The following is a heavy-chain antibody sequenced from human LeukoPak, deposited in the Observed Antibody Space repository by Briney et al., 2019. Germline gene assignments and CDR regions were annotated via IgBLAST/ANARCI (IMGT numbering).Heavy chain of an antibody. CDR2: ISSSSSTI. Sequence: PGGSLRLSCAASGFTFSSYSMNWVRQAPGKGLEWVSYISSSSSTIYYADSVKGRFTISRDNAKNSLYLQMNSLRAEDTAVYYCARDQVPGYCSSTSCRTDYYYYYMDVWGKGTTVTVSS. J-gene: IGHJ6*03. D-gene: IGHD2-2*03. CDR3: ARDQVPGYCSSTSCRTDYYYYYMDV. CDR1: GFTFSSYS. V-gene: IGHV3-48*01.